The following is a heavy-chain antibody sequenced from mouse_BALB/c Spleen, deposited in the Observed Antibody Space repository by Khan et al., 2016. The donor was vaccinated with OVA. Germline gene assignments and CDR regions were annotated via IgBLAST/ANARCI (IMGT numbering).Heavy chain of an antibody. CDR1: GYTFTNYV. CDR3: TRFHGGY. J-gene: IGHJ2*01. V-gene: IGHV9-3-1*01. Sequence: QIQLVQSGPELKKPGETVKISCKASGYTFTNYVTNWVKQSPGKGLKWMGWINTYTGETTYADDFKGRFAFSLEPSASTAYLQINSLKNEDTATYFCTRFHGGYWGQGTTLTVSS. CDR2: INTYTGET.